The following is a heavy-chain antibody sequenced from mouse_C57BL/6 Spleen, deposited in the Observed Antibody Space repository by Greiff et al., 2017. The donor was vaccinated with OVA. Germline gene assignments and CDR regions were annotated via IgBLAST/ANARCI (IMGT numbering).Heavy chain of an antibody. Sequence: QVQLQQSGPELVKPGASVKISCKASGYAFSSSWMNWVKQRPGKGLEWIGRIYPGDGDTNYNGKFKGKATLTADKSSSTAYMQLSSLTSEDSAVYFCAAQATSYWGQGTTLTVSS. CDR2: IYPGDGDT. V-gene: IGHV1-82*01. CDR1: GYAFSSSW. CDR3: AAQATSY. J-gene: IGHJ2*01. D-gene: IGHD3-2*02.